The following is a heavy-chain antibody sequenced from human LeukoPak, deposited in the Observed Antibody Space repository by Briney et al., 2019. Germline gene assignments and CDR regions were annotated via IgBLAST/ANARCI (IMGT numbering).Heavy chain of an antibody. D-gene: IGHD6-13*01. Sequence: GGSLRLSCAASGFTFSSYAMSWVRQAPGEGLEWVSAISGSGGSTYYADSVKGRFTISRDNSKNTLYLQMNSLRAEDTAVYYCAKDSSSIAAAGTSFDYWGQGTLVTVSS. V-gene: IGHV3-23*01. J-gene: IGHJ4*02. CDR2: ISGSGGST. CDR3: AKDSSSIAAAGTSFDY. CDR1: GFTFSSYA.